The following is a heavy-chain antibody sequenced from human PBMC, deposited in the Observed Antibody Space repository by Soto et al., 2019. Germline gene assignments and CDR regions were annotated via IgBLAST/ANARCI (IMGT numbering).Heavy chain of an antibody. CDR2: ISYDGSNK. Sequence: QVQLVESGGGVVQPGRSLRLSCAASGFTFSSYAMHWVRQAPGKGLEWVAVISYDGSNKYYADSVKGRFTISRDNYKNTLYLQMNSLRAEDTAVYYCARVPYDSSGYPDYWGQGTLVTVSS. CDR3: ARVPYDSSGYPDY. V-gene: IGHV3-30-3*01. D-gene: IGHD3-22*01. CDR1: GFTFSSYA. J-gene: IGHJ4*02.